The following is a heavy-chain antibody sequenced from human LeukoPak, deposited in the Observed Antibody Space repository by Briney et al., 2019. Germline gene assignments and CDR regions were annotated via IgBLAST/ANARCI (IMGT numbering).Heavy chain of an antibody. J-gene: IGHJ4*02. Sequence: ASVKVSCKASGGTFSSYAISWVRQAPGQGLEWMGGIIPIFGTANYAQKFQGRVTITADKSTGTAYMELSSLRSEDTAVYYCARDHHVDTVKEFDYWGQGTLVTVSS. D-gene: IGHD5-18*01. CDR1: GGTFSSYA. CDR2: IIPIFGTA. CDR3: ARDHHVDTVKEFDY. V-gene: IGHV1-69*06.